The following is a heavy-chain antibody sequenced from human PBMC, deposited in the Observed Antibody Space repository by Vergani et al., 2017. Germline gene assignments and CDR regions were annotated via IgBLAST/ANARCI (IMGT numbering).Heavy chain of an antibody. Sequence: EVQLLESGGGLVQPGGSLRLSCAASGFTFSSYAMSWVRQAPGKGLEWVSAISGSGGSTYYADSVKGRFTISRDNSKNTLYLQMNSLRAEDTAVYYCAKEAPQYSGYDHDAFDIWGQGTMVTVSS. D-gene: IGHD5-12*01. CDR1: GFTFSSYA. V-gene: IGHV3-23*01. CDR3: AKEAPQYSGYDHDAFDI. J-gene: IGHJ3*02. CDR2: ISGSGGST.